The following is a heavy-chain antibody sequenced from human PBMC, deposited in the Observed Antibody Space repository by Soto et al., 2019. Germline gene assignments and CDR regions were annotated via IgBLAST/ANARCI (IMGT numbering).Heavy chain of an antibody. CDR2: IIPIFGTA. J-gene: IGHJ6*02. CDR1: GGTFSSYA. V-gene: IGHV1-69*13. CDR3: ARDPGPPIKFGNYYYGMDV. Sequence: SVKVSCKASGGTFSSYAISWVRQAPGQGLEWMGGIIPIFGTANYAQKFQGRVTITADESTSTAYMELSSVTAADTAVYYCARDPGPPIKFGNYYYGMDVWGQGTTVTVSS. D-gene: IGHD3-16*01.